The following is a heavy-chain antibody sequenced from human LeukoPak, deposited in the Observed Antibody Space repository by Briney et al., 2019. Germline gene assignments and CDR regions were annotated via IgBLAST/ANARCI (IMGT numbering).Heavy chain of an antibody. Sequence: GGSLRLSCAVSGITLSNYGMSWVRQAPGKGLEWVAGISGSGGTTNYADSVKGRFTISRDNPKNTLFLYMNSLRAGDTAVYFCAKRGVVIRVILVGFHKEAYYFDSWGQGALVTVSS. J-gene: IGHJ4*02. D-gene: IGHD3-22*01. CDR3: AKRGVVIRVILVGFHKEAYYFDS. CDR2: ISGSGGTT. CDR1: GITLSNYG. V-gene: IGHV3-23*01.